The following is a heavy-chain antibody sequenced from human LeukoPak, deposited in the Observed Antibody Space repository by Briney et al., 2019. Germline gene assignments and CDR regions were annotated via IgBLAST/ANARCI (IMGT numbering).Heavy chain of an antibody. V-gene: IGHV1-2*02. J-gene: IGHJ6*02. Sequence: ASVKVSCKASGYTFTGHYMHWVRQAPGQGLEWMGWINPNSGGTNYAQKFQGRVTMTRDTSISTAYMELSRLRSDDTAVYYCARDGCSGGSCYWSSHYYYGMDVWGQGTTVTVSS. CDR3: ARDGCSGGSCYWSSHYYYGMDV. CDR2: INPNSGGT. CDR1: GYTFTGHY. D-gene: IGHD2-15*01.